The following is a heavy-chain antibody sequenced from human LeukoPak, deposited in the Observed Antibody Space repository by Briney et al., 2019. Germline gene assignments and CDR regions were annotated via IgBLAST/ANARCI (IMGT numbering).Heavy chain of an antibody. D-gene: IGHD5-18*01. Sequence: GGSLRLSCAASGFTFSSYAMHWVRQAPGKGLEWVAVISYDGSNKYYADSVKGRFTISRDNSKNTLYLQMNSLRAEDTAVYYCARGSGYGQPFLFDYWGQGTLVTVSS. J-gene: IGHJ4*02. CDR3: ARGSGYGQPFLFDY. CDR1: GFTFSSYA. V-gene: IGHV3-30-3*01. CDR2: ISYDGSNK.